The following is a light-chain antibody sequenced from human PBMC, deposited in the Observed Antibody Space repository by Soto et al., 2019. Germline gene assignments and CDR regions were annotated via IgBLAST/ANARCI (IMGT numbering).Light chain of an antibody. CDR3: HSDDTSLSGSV. Sequence: QYVLTQPPSVSGAPGQRVTISCTGSSSNIGAGYDVHWYQQLPGTAPKLLIYDNNNRPSGVPDRFSGSKSGTSASLAITGLQAEDEADYYCHSDDTSLSGSVFGGGTKLTVL. CDR2: DNN. J-gene: IGLJ2*01. CDR1: SSNIGAGYD. V-gene: IGLV1-40*01.